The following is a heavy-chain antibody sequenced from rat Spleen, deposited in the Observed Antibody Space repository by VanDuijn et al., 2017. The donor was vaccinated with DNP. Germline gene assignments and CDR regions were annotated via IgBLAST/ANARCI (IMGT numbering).Heavy chain of an antibody. CDR2: ISTSGSRT. V-gene: IGHV5-7*01. J-gene: IGHJ3*01. D-gene: IGHD1-11*01. CDR3: ATHSFTSGITTAFGS. CDR1: GFTFSDYN. Sequence: EVQLVESGGGLVQPGRSLKLSCAASGFTFSDYNMAWVRQAPKKGLEWVATISTSGSRTYYPASVKGRFTISRDNAKNSLYLQMNSLRSEDMTTYYCATHSFTSGITTAFGSWGQGTLVTVSS.